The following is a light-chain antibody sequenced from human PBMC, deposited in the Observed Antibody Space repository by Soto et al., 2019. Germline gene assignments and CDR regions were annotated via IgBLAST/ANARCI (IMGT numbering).Light chain of an antibody. J-gene: IGKJ5*01. CDR2: GAS. Sequence: IVLTQSRGTLSLSPGERATLSCRASQSVPGSHLAWYQQKPGQAPRLLLYGASTRATGIPARFSGSGSGTDFTLTISSLEPEDFAVYYCQQYGSSVTFGQGTRLEIK. CDR1: QSVPGSH. CDR3: QQYGSSVT. V-gene: IGKV3-20*01.